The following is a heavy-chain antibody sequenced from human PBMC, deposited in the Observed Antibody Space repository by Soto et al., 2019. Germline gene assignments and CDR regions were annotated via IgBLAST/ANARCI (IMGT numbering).Heavy chain of an antibody. CDR3: ATHSTDNSAYDY. D-gene: IGHD3-22*01. J-gene: IGHJ4*02. V-gene: IGHV1-18*04. Sequence: QVQLVQSGSEVKKPGASVKVSCKASGYIVKSNGISWVRQAPGQGLEWMGWISVSTGHINLAQRVQDRVTMTTDTSTGTPYMELGSLRSDDTAVYYCATHSTDNSAYDYWGQGTLVTVSS. CDR1: GYIVKSNG. CDR2: ISVSTGHI.